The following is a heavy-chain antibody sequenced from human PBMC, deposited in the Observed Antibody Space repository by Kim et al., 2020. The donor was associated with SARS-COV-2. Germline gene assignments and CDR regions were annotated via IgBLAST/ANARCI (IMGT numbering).Heavy chain of an antibody. J-gene: IGHJ4*02. V-gene: IGHV4-34*01. CDR1: GGSFSGYY. Sequence: SETLSLTCAVYGGSFSGYYWSWIRQPPGKGLEWIGEINHSGSTNYNPSLKSRVTISVDTSKNQFSLKLSSVTAADTAVYYCARMGRYSYGYGDYWGQGTLVTVSS. CDR3: ARMGRYSYGYGDY. D-gene: IGHD5-18*01. CDR2: INHSGST.